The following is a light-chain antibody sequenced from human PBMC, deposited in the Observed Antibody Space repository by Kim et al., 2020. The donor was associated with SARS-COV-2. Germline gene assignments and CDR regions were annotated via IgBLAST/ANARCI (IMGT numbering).Light chain of an antibody. CDR1: SSNIGSNY. V-gene: IGLV1-47*01. J-gene: IGLJ3*02. CDR2: RNN. Sequence: ELTQPPSASGTPGQRVTISCSGSSSNIGSNYVYWYQQLPGTAPKLLIYRNNQRPSGVPDRFSGSKSGTSASLAISGLRSEDEADYYCAAWDDSLRGWVCGGGTLLTVL. CDR3: AAWDDSLRGWV.